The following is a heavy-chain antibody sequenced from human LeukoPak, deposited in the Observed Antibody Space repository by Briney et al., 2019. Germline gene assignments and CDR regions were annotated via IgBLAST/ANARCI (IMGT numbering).Heavy chain of an antibody. D-gene: IGHD6-13*01. J-gene: IGHJ4*02. CDR2: IYTSGST. Sequence: PSETLSLTCTVSGGSISSYYWSWIRQPAGKGLEWIGRIYTSGSTNYNPSLKSRVTMSVDTSKNQFSLKLSSVTAADTAVYYCAKDSQTSWSSSWLWFLDSWGQGTPVTVSS. V-gene: IGHV4-4*07. CDR1: GGSISSYY. CDR3: AKDSQTSWSSSWLWFLDS.